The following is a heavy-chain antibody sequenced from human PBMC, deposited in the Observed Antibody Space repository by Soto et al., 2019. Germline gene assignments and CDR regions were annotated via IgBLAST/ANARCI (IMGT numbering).Heavy chain of an antibody. J-gene: IGHJ4*02. CDR3: ARQIYDSDSGPNFQYYFDS. CDR2: IDPTDSYT. CDR1: GYNFITDW. Sequence: GESLKISCKGSGYNFITDWISWVRQMPGKGLEWMGRIDPTDSYTKYSPSFEGHVTISADKSISTAYLQWSSLKASDSAVYYCARQIYDSDSGPNFQYYFDSWGQGTLVTVSS. D-gene: IGHD3-22*01. V-gene: IGHV5-10-1*01.